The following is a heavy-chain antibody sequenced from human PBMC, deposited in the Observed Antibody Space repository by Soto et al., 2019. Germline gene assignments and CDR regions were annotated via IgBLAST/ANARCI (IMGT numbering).Heavy chain of an antibody. CDR2: INWKSDI. V-gene: IGHV3-9*01. CDR3: AISQDRGGRTTFIY. J-gene: IGHJ4*02. Sequence: GGSLRLSCAVSGFTFDDNAMRWVRQAPEKGLEWVSGINWKSDIGYEDSVKGRFTISRDNAKNSLYLQMNRLRAEDTALYYCAISQDRGGRTTFIYWGQGTQVTVSS. CDR1: GFTFDDNA. D-gene: IGHD3-16*01.